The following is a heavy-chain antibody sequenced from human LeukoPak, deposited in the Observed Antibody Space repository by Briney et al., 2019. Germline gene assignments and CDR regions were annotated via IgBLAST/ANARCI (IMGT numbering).Heavy chain of an antibody. V-gene: IGHV4-38-2*02. CDR3: AREGNYDFWSGYYSFDY. CDR2: IYHRGST. Sequence: PSETLSLTCSVWGYSISSGYYWGCMRQPPGQGLEWIGSIYHRGSTYYNPCLKGRVTISLHTSKNQFSLKLSSVTAADTAVYYCAREGNYDFWSGYYSFDYWGQGTLVTVSS. J-gene: IGHJ4*02. D-gene: IGHD3-3*01. CDR1: GYSISSGYY.